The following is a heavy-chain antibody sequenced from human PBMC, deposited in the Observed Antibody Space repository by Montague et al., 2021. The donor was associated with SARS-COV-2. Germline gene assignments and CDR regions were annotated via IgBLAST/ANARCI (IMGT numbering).Heavy chain of an antibody. CDR3: AKDQVYSGSYFAD. D-gene: IGHD1-26*01. Sequence: SLRLSCSASGFTFSSYAMSWVRQAPGKGLEWVSAITGSGGGTYYAGSVKGRFTISKDNSKNMPYLQMNSLRAEDTAVYYCAKDQVYSGSYFADWGQGTLVTVFS. V-gene: IGHV3-23*01. CDR1: GFTFSSYA. J-gene: IGHJ4*02. CDR2: ITGSGGGT.